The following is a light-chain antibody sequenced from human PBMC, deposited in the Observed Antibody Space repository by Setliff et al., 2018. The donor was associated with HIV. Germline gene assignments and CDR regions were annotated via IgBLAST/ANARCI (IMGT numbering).Light chain of an antibody. J-gene: IGKJ4*01. Sequence: DIVMTQSPDSLAVSLGERATINCKSSQSVLYSSNNKNYLAWYQQRPGQPPKLLIYWASTRESGVPDRFSGSGSGTDFTLTIRSLQAEDVAVYYFQQYYTTPLTFGGGTKV. CDR3: QQYYTTPLT. V-gene: IGKV4-1*01. CDR2: WAS. CDR1: QSVLYSSNNKNY.